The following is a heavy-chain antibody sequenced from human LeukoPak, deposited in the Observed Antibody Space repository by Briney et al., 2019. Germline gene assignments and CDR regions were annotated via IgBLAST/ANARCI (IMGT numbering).Heavy chain of an antibody. Sequence: PGGSLRLSCAASGFTFSSYSMSWVRQAPGKGLEWVSAISGSGGSTYYAASVKGRFTISRDNSKNTLYLQMNSLRAEDTAVYYCAKGSGSPDAFDIWGQRIMVTVSS. D-gene: IGHD1-26*01. J-gene: IGHJ3*02. CDR2: ISGSGGST. V-gene: IGHV3-23*01. CDR1: GFTFSSYS. CDR3: AKGSGSPDAFDI.